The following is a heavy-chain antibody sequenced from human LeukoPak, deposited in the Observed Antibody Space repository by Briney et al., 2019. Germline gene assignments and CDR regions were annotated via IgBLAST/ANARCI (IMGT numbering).Heavy chain of an antibody. CDR1: GFIFSDHW. J-gene: IGHJ4*02. CDR2: INNDGSST. D-gene: IGHD3-3*01. V-gene: IGHV3-74*01. Sequence: GGSLRLSCAASGFIFSDHWMHWVRQAPGKGLVWLSRINNDGSSTIYADSVKGRFTFSRDNAENTLFLEMSSLRVEDAAVYYCVRERNNFWSGHHSIFDSWGQGTLVTVSS. CDR3: VRERNNFWSGHHSIFDS.